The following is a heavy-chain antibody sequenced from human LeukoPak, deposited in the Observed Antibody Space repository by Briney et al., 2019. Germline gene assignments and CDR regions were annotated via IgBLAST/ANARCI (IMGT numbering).Heavy chain of an antibody. CDR2: IDQHGSDK. V-gene: IGHV3-7*03. Sequence: GGSLRLSCAASGFTFSNYWMSWVRQAPGKGLEWVASIDQHGSDKFSVDSVRGRFTISRDNAKNSLYLQMNSLRAEDTAVYYCARDRVAAAGTNWFDPWGQGTLVTVSS. CDR3: ARDRVAAAGTNWFDP. CDR1: GFTFSNYW. D-gene: IGHD6-13*01. J-gene: IGHJ5*02.